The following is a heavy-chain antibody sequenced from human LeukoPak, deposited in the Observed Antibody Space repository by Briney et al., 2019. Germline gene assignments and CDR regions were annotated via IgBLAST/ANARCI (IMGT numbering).Heavy chain of an antibody. Sequence: PGGSLRLSCAASGFTFSNYWMHWVRQAPGKGLEWVSAISGSGGSTYYADSVKGRLTISRDNSKNTLYLQMNSLRAEDTAVYYCAKDTPGLETIAVAGLDYWGQGTLVTVSS. J-gene: IGHJ4*02. V-gene: IGHV3-23*01. CDR3: AKDTPGLETIAVAGLDY. CDR1: GFTFSNYW. CDR2: ISGSGGST. D-gene: IGHD6-19*01.